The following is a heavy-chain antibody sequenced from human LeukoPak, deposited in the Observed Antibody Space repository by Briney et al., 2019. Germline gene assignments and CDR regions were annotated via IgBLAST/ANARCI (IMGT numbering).Heavy chain of an antibody. V-gene: IGHV4-34*01. Sequence: SETLSLTCAVYGGSFSGYYWSWIRQPPGKGLEWIGEINHSGSTNYNPSLKSRVTISVDTSKNQFSLKLSSVTAADTAVYYCARGAILYYGSGSTAPYYYYYGMDVWGKGATVTVSS. D-gene: IGHD3-10*01. CDR3: ARGAILYYGSGSTAPYYYYYGMDV. CDR2: INHSGST. CDR1: GGSFSGYY. J-gene: IGHJ6*04.